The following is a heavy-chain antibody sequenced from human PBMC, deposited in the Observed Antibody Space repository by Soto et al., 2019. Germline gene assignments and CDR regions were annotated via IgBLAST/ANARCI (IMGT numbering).Heavy chain of an antibody. D-gene: IGHD4-17*01. J-gene: IGHJ4*02. CDR3: AKDASAHRIMTTVTTEFDY. V-gene: IGHV3-23*01. CDR2: ISGSGGST. CDR1: GSTFSSYA. Sequence: PGGSLRLSCAASGSTFSSYAMSWVRQAPGKGLEWVSAISGSGGSTYYADSVKGRFTISRDNSKNTLYLQRNSLRAEDTAVYYCAKDASAHRIMTTVTTEFDYWGQGTLVTVSS.